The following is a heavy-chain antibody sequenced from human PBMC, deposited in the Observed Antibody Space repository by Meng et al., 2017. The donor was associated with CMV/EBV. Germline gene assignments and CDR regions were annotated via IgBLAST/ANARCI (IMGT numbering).Heavy chain of an antibody. CDR3: VRCSTLRFLEFAPQFCHN. CDR1: GSCSGYD. J-gene: IGHJ4*02. V-gene: IGHV4-34*01. Sequence: GSCSGYDWSWVHPAPRKGLEWIGELNRSGSKNYSTYCKRSVTILVGTSKIHFALTMSSLSVADTAVNYCVRCSTLRFLEFAPQFCHNWGQGTLVTVSS. D-gene: IGHD3-3*01. CDR2: LNRSGSK.